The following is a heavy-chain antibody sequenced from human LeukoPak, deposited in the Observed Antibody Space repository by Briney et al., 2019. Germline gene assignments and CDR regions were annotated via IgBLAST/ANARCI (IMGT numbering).Heavy chain of an antibody. CDR3: AREGISGSYAY. D-gene: IGHD1-26*01. CDR2: IYYRGST. CDR1: GGSISSSY. V-gene: IGHV4-59*01. J-gene: IGHJ4*02. Sequence: KPSQSLSLTCPVSGGSISSSYRSWIRQPPGKGREWIWYIYYRGSTNYNPSLKSPVTISVDTCKNQFSRKLSSVTAADTAGDYWAREGISGSYAYWGQGTLVTVSA.